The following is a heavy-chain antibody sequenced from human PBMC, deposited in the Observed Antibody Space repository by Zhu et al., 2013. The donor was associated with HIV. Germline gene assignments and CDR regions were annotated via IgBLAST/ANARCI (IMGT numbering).Heavy chain of an antibody. CDR1: GGTFSSYA. Sequence: QVQLVQSGAEVKKPGSSVKVSCKASGGTFSSYAISWARQAPGQGLEWMGGIIPIFGTANYAQKFQGRVTITADESTSTAYMELSSLRSEDTAVYYCASWGQQLVPPEYFQHWGQGTLVTVSS. V-gene: IGHV1-69*01. J-gene: IGHJ1*01. D-gene: IGHD6-13*01. CDR2: IIPIFGTA. CDR3: ASWGQQLVPPEYFQH.